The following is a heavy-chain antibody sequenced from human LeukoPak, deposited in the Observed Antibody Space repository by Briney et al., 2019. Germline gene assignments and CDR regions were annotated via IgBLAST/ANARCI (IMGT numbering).Heavy chain of an antibody. D-gene: IGHD2-2*01. CDR2: IIPILGIA. J-gene: IGHJ5*02. CDR1: GGTFSSYT. Sequence: SVKVSCKASGGTFSSYTISWVRQAPGQGLEWMGRIIPILGIANYAQKLQGRVTMTTDTSTSTAYMELRSLRSDDTAVYYCARDPVVPAASWFDPWGQGTLVTVSP. V-gene: IGHV1-69*04. CDR3: ARDPVVPAASWFDP.